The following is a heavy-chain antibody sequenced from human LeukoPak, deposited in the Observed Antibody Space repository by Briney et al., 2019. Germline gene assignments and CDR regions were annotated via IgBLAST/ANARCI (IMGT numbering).Heavy chain of an antibody. CDR1: GASISSSTYY. CDR3: ARHSGSGYYFYFYTMDV. V-gene: IGHV4-39*01. J-gene: IGHJ6*01. Sequence: SETLSLTCAVSGASISSSTYYWGWIRQPPGKGLKWIGCIYETGSTYYKSSLKSRVTISVDTSKNQFSLKLSSVTAADTAVYYCARHSGSGYYFYFYTMDVWGQGATVTVSS. CDR2: IYETGST. D-gene: IGHD2-15*01.